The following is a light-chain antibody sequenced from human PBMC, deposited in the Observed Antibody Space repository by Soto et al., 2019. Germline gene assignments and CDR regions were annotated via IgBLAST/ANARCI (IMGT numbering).Light chain of an antibody. CDR1: SSDVGGYNY. CDR3: SSYTSSSPLV. CDR2: EVS. V-gene: IGLV2-14*01. Sequence: QSVLTQPASVSGSPGQSITMSCTGTSSDVGGYNYVSWYQQHPGKAPKLMIYEVSNRPSGVSHRFSGSKSGNTASLTISGLQAEDEADYYCSSYTSSSPLVFGTGTKVTVL. J-gene: IGLJ1*01.